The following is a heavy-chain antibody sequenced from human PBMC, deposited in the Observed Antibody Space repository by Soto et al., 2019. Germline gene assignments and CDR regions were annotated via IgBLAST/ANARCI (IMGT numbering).Heavy chain of an antibody. V-gene: IGHV3-23*04. CDR3: AKAFCDAATCFPCES. CDR1: GFAFTDYA. CDR2: ISNHGSSA. D-gene: IGHD2-21*01. J-gene: IGHJ4*02. Sequence: EVHLVQSGGGLVQPGESLSLSCVASGFAFTDYAMHWVRQTPGKGLEWVAAISNHGSSAYYADSVKGRFTISRDKSTKTLSLHMHTLRVEDTAVYFCAKAFCDAATCFPCESWGQGTPVAVSP.